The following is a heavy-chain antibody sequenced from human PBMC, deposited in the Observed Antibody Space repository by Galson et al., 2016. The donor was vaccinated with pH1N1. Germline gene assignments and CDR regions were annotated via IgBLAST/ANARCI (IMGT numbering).Heavy chain of an antibody. D-gene: IGHD3-22*01. J-gene: IGHJ4*02. V-gene: IGHV3-21*01. Sequence: SLRLSCAASGFTLSSYPMNWVRQAPGKGLEWVASISRNSGSIYYRDTVKGRFTISRDNAKNSLFLQMNTLRAEDTAVYFCAREDSSGYGYFDYWGQGTLVTVSS. CDR2: ISRNSGSI. CDR1: GFTLSSYP. CDR3: AREDSSGYGYFDY.